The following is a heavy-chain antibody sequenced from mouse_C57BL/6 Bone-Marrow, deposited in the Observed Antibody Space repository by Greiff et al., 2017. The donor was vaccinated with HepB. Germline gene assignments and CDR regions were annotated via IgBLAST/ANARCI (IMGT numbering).Heavy chain of an antibody. Sequence: QVHVKQSGAELARPGASVKLSCKASGYTFTSYGISWVKQRTGQGLEWIGEIYPRSGNTYYNEKFKGKATLTADKSSSTAYMELLSLTSEDSAVYFCLTTVVSRDYWGQGTTLTVSS. CDR3: LTTVVSRDY. V-gene: IGHV1-81*01. CDR1: GYTFTSYG. CDR2: IYPRSGNT. J-gene: IGHJ2*01. D-gene: IGHD1-1*01.